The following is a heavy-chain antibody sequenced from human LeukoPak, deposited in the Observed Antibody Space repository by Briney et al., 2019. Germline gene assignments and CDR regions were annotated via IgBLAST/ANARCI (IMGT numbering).Heavy chain of an antibody. J-gene: IGHJ3*02. CDR1: GFTVSSNY. CDR3: AREMAQHDAFDI. CDR2: IYSGGST. D-gene: IGHD5-24*01. Sequence: GGSLRLSCAASGFTVSSNYMSWVRQAPGKGLEWVSVIYSGGSTYYADSVKGRFTISRDNSKNTLYLQMNSLRAEDTAVYYCAREMAQHDAFDIWGQGTMATVSS. V-gene: IGHV3-66*01.